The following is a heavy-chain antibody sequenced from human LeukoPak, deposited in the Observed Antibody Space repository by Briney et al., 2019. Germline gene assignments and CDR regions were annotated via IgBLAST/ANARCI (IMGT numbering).Heavy chain of an antibody. Sequence: GASVTVSFKVSGYTLTELSMHWVRQAPGKGLEWMGGFDPEDGETIYPQKFQGRVTMTEDTSTDTAYMELSSLRSEDTAVYYCATTYYYDSSGYPNSPLFDYWGQGTLVTVSS. CDR3: ATTYYYDSSGYPNSPLFDY. D-gene: IGHD3-22*01. J-gene: IGHJ4*02. CDR2: FDPEDGET. V-gene: IGHV1-24*01. CDR1: GYTLTELS.